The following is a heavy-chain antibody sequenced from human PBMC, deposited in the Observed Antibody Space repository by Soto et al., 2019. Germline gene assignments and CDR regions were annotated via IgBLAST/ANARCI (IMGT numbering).Heavy chain of an antibody. CDR3: ARVDCSGGSCRGWFDP. J-gene: IGHJ5*02. CDR1: GGSFSGYY. Sequence: SETLSLTSAVNGGSFSGYYWSWIRQPPGKGLEWIGEINHSGSTNYNPSLKSRVTISVDKSKNQFSLKLSSVTAADTAVYYCARVDCSGGSCRGWFDPWGQGTLVTVSS. CDR2: INHSGST. V-gene: IGHV4-34*01. D-gene: IGHD2-15*01.